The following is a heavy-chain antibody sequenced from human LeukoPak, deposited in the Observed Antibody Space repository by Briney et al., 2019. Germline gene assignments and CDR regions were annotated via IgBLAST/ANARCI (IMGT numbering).Heavy chain of an antibody. CDR3: ARLATRITMVRGVTRNWFDP. D-gene: IGHD3-10*01. Sequence: PGGSLRLSCAASGFTFSSYAMSWVRQPPGKGLEWIGYIYYSGSTNYNPSLKSRVTISVDTSKNQFSLKLSSVTAADTAVYYCARLATRITMVRGVTRNWFDPWGQGTLVTVSS. V-gene: IGHV4-59*08. CDR2: IYYSGST. CDR1: GFTFSSYA. J-gene: IGHJ5*02.